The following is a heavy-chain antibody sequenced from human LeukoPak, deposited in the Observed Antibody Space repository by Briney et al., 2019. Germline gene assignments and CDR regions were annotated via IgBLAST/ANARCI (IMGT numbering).Heavy chain of an antibody. CDR3: ARAISRESGWYNY. Sequence: SQTLSLTCTVSAGSISSGDYYWSWIHQPPGKRLQWIGYIYYSGSTSYNPSLKSRVTISVDTSKNQFSLKLSSVTAADTAVYYCARAISRESGWYNYWGQGTLVTVSS. J-gene: IGHJ4*02. D-gene: IGHD6-19*01. CDR1: AGSISSGDYY. V-gene: IGHV4-30-4*08. CDR2: IYYSGST.